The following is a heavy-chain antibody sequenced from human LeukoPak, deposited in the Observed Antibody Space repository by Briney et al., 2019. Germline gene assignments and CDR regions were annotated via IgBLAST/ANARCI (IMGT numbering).Heavy chain of an antibody. CDR3: ASMGYLGGGLGSYGYRHDY. J-gene: IGHJ4*02. V-gene: IGHV3-33*01. D-gene: IGHD5-18*01. CDR2: IWYDGSNK. CDR1: GFTFSSYG. Sequence: GGSLRLSCAASGFTFSSYGMHWVRQAPGKGLEWVAVIWYDGSNKYYADSVKGRFTISRDNSKNTLYLQMNSLRAEDTAVYYCASMGYLGGGLGSYGYRHDYWGQGTLVTVSS.